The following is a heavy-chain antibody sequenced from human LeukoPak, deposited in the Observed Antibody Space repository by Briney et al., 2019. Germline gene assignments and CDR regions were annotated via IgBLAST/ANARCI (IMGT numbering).Heavy chain of an antibody. Sequence: HWVRQATGKGLEWVSAIGTAGDTFYPGSVKGRFTISRENAKNSLSLQMNSLRAEDTAVYYCARGGRPDYWGQGTLVTVSS. J-gene: IGHJ4*02. CDR2: IGTAGDT. CDR3: ARGGRPDY. V-gene: IGHV3-13*01. D-gene: IGHD3-10*01.